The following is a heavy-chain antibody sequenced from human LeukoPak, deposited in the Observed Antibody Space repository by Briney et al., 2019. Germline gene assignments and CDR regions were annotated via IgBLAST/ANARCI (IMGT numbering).Heavy chain of an antibody. Sequence: KTSETLSLTCTVSGGSISSYYWSWIRQPPGKGLEWIGYIYYSGSTNYNPSLKSRVTISVDTSKNQFSLKLSSVTAADTAVYYCAREYEGYNEYYFDYWGQGTLVTVSS. CDR3: AREYEGYNEYYFDY. V-gene: IGHV4-59*01. D-gene: IGHD5-24*01. CDR2: IYYSGST. J-gene: IGHJ4*02. CDR1: GGSISSYY.